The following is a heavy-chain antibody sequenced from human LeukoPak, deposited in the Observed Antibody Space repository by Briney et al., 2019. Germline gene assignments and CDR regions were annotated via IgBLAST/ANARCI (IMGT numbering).Heavy chain of an antibody. CDR1: GFTFSTYS. D-gene: IGHD4-17*01. V-gene: IGHV3-21*01. J-gene: IGHJ4*02. CDR3: ARSPYGGYGDN. Sequence: PGGSLRLSCAASGFTFSTYSLNWVRQAPGKGLEWVSSISSSSNYIYCADSVKGRFTISRDNARNTLYLQMNSLRAEDTAVYYCARSPYGGYGDNWGQGTLVTVSS. CDR2: ISSSSNYI.